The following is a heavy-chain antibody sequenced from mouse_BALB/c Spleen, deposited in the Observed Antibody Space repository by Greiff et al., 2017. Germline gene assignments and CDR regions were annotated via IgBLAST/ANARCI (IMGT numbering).Heavy chain of an antibody. J-gene: IGHJ4*01. CDR3: ARIKKYGNLYYYAMDY. V-gene: IGHV2-9*02. Sequence: VQLVESGPGLVAPSQSLSITCTVSGFSLTSYGVHWVRQPPGKGLEWLGVIWAGGSTNYNSALMSRLSISKDNSKSQVFLKMNSLQTDDTAMYYCARIKKYGNLYYYAMDYWGQGTSVTVSS. D-gene: IGHD2-10*02. CDR1: GFSLTSYG. CDR2: IWAGGST.